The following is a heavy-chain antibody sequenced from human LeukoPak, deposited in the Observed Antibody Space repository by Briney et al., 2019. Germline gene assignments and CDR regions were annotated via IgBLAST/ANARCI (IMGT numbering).Heavy chain of an antibody. CDR2: IYYSGST. Sequence: PSETLSLTCTVSGGSISSSSYYWGWIRRPPGKGLEWIGSIYYSGSTYYNPSLKSRGTISVDTSKNQFSLKLSSVTAADTAVYYCARRRDYYDSSGYYYIYFDYWGQGTLVTVSS. CDR3: ARRRDYYDSSGYYYIYFDY. CDR1: GGSISSSSYY. J-gene: IGHJ4*02. D-gene: IGHD3-22*01. V-gene: IGHV4-39*01.